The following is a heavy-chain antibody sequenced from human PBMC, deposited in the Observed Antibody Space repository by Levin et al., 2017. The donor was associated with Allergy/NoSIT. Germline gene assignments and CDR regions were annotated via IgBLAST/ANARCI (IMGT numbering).Heavy chain of an antibody. J-gene: IGHJ3*02. CDR2: VYYSGST. D-gene: IGHD5-18*01. CDR3: ARGFGYSYGYDGFDI. Sequence: SQTLSLTCTVSGGSISTYYWSWIRQPPGKGLEWIGYVYYSGSTNYNPSLRSRVTISVDTSKNQFSLKLSSVTAADTAVYYCARGFGYSYGYDGFDIWGQGTMVTVSS. CDR1: GGSISTYY. V-gene: IGHV4-59*01.